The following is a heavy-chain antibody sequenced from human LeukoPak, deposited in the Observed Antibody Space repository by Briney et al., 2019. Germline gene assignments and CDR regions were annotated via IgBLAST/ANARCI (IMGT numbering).Heavy chain of an antibody. CDR3: AREGGGSYRRGYFDY. J-gene: IGHJ4*02. Sequence: GSLRLSCAASGFTFSSYWMHWVRQAPGKGLVWVSRINSDGSSTSYADSVKGRFTISRDNAKNTLYLQMNSLRAEDTAVYHCAREGGGSYRRGYFDYWGQGTLVTVSS. D-gene: IGHD1-26*01. CDR2: INSDGSST. V-gene: IGHV3-74*01. CDR1: GFTFSSYW.